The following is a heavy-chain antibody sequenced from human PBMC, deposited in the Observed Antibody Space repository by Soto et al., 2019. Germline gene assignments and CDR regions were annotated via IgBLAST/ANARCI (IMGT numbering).Heavy chain of an antibody. V-gene: IGHV4-59*08. Sequence: QVQLQESGPGLVKPSETLSLTCTVSGGSISGYYWSWIRQPPGKGLGWIGYIYSSGSTNYNPSLKRRVTISVDTSKIQFSRMLSSVTAADTAVYYCARRVRGATAPDYWGQGTLVTVSP. J-gene: IGHJ4*02. CDR1: GGSISGYY. D-gene: IGHD5-12*01. CDR3: ARRVRGATAPDY. CDR2: IYSSGST.